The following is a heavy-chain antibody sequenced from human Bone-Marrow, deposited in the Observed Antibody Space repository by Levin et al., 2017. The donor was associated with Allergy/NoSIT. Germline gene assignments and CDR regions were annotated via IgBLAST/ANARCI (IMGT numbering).Heavy chain of an antibody. V-gene: IGHV5-10-1*01. D-gene: IGHD5-12*01. CDR3: ARHADIVATITGARFGFDY. Sequence: GESLKISCKGSGYSFTSYWISWVRQMPGKGLEWMGRIDPSDSYTNYSPSFQGHVTISADKSISTAYLQWSSLKASDTAMYYCARHADIVATITGARFGFDYWGQGTLVTVSS. CDR1: GYSFTSYW. J-gene: IGHJ4*02. CDR2: IDPSDSYT.